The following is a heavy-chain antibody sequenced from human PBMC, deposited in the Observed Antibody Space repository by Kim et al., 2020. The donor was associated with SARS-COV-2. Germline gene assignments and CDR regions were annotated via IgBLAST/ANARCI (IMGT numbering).Heavy chain of an antibody. J-gene: IGHJ6*02. CDR3: ATGSVPVYGMDV. V-gene: IGHV1-24*01. D-gene: IGHD2-15*01. Sequence: IYAQKFQGRVTMTEDTSTDTAYMELSSLRSEDTAVYYCATGSVPVYGMDVWGQGTTVTVSS.